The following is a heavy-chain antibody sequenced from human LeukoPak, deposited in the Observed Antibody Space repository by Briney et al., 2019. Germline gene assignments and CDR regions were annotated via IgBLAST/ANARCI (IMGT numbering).Heavy chain of an antibody. D-gene: IGHD4-17*01. CDR1: GFTFSSYS. V-gene: IGHV3-30-3*01. CDR2: ISYNGSNK. J-gene: IGHJ6*02. Sequence: GGSLRLSCAAAGFTFSSYSMHWVRQAPGKGLGWVAVISYNGSNKYYADSVKGRFTISRDNSKNTLYLQMNSLRAEDTAVYYCARDRITHGDYRTRNRMDVWGQGTTVTVSS. CDR3: ARDRITHGDYRTRNRMDV.